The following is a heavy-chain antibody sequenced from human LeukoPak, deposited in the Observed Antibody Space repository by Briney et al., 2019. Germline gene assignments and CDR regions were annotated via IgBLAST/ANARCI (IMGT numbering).Heavy chain of an antibody. V-gene: IGHV5-51*01. CDR3: ATLYSSTWPIY. D-gene: IGHD6-13*01. CDR1: GYSFTSYR. Sequence: GESLKISCKGSGYSFTSYRIGWVRQMPGKGLEYMGTIYPGDSDTRYSPSFQGQITISADKSISTAYLQWSSLKASDTAMYYCATLYSSTWPIYWGQGTLVTVSS. J-gene: IGHJ4*02. CDR2: IYPGDSDT.